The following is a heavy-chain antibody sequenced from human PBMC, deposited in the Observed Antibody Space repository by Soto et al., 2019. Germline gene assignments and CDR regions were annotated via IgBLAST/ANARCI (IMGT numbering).Heavy chain of an antibody. V-gene: IGHV4-31*03. CDR1: GASISSGAYY. Sequence: SESLSLTCTVSGASISSGAYYWSWIRQHPGKGLEWIGYIYYSGSTYYNPSLKSRVTMSVDTSKNQFSLKLSSVTAADTAVYYCAISVDLLTTLDYWGQGTLVTVSS. CDR2: IYYSGST. CDR3: AISVDLLTTLDY. D-gene: IGHD3-9*01. J-gene: IGHJ4*02.